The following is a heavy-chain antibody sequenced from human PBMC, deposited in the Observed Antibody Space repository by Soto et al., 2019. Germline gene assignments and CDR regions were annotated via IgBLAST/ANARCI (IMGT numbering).Heavy chain of an antibody. CDR1: GGSISNYY. Sequence: SETLSLTCTVSGGSISNYYWSWIRQPPGRGLEWIGYIYHSGSTNYNPSLKRQVTISVGTSKNQFSLRLSSVTAADTAVYYCARSPPLGYGGYDYFDYWGQGMLVTVSS. CDR3: ARSPPLGYGGYDYFDY. V-gene: IGHV4-59*01. CDR2: IYHSGST. J-gene: IGHJ4*02. D-gene: IGHD5-12*01.